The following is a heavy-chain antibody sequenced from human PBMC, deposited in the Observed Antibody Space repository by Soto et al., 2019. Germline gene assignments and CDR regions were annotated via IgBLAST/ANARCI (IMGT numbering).Heavy chain of an antibody. D-gene: IGHD4-4*01. J-gene: IGHJ6*02. CDR1: GYTFTSYG. V-gene: IGHV1-18*01. CDR3: ARCSPTVTTSAYPYYYYGMDV. Sequence: QVQLVQSGAEVKKPGASVKVSCKASGYTFTSYGISWVRQAPGQGLEWMGWISAYNGNTNYAQKLQGRVTMTTDTSTSTAYMELRSLRSDDTAVYYCARCSPTVTTSAYPYYYYGMDVWGQGTTVTVSS. CDR2: ISAYNGNT.